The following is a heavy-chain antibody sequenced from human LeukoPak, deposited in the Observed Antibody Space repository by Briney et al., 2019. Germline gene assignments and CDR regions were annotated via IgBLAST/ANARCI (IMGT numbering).Heavy chain of an antibody. D-gene: IGHD1-26*01. CDR2: ISYDGSNK. CDR3: AKALPRIVGATEGVDY. V-gene: IGHV3-30*18. Sequence: RSLRLSCAASGFTFSSYGMHWVRQAPGKGLEWVAVISYDGSNKYYADSVKGRFTISRDNSKNTLYLQMNSLRAEDTAVYYCAKALPRIVGATEGVDYWGQGTLVTVSS. J-gene: IGHJ4*02. CDR1: GFTFSSYG.